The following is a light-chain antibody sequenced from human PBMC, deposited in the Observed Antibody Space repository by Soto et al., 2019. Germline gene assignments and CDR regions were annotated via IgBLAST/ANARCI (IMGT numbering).Light chain of an antibody. CDR2: GAS. CDR3: QQYGSSGT. Sequence: ESVLTQSPATLSLSPGERATLSCRASQSVDNSHVAWYQQRRGLPPRLLIYGASNRATGIADRFSGSGSGTDFTLTISRLEPEDFAVYYCQQYGSSGTFGQGTKVDI. J-gene: IGKJ1*01. V-gene: IGKV3-20*01. CDR1: QSVDNSH.